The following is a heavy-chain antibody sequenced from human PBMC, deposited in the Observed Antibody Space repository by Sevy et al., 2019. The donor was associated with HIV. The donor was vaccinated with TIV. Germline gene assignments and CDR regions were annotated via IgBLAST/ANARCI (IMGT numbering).Heavy chain of an antibody. CDR1: GYTFTDYY. Sequence: ASVKVSCKASGYTFTDYYMFWVRQAPGQGLEWMGRINPKSGGTNYAQKFQGRVTMTRERSITTAYMELGRLTSDDTAVFYCARGGGEGKMDDAFDIWGQGTMVTVSS. CDR3: ARGGGEGKMDDAFDI. D-gene: IGHD2-8*01. CDR2: INPKSGGT. V-gene: IGHV1-2*06. J-gene: IGHJ3*02.